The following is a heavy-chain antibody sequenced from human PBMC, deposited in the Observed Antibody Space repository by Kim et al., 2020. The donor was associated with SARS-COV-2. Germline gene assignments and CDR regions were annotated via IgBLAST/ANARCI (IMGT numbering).Heavy chain of an antibody. CDR3: AKASHYGDYFDY. Sequence: GGSLRLSCAASGFTFDDYAMHWVRQAPGKGLEWVSGISWNSGSIGYADSVKGRFTISRDNAKNSLYLQMNSLRAEDTALYYCAKASHYGDYFDYWGQGTLVTVSS. CDR2: ISWNSGSI. CDR1: GFTFDDYA. V-gene: IGHV3-9*01. D-gene: IGHD4-17*01. J-gene: IGHJ4*02.